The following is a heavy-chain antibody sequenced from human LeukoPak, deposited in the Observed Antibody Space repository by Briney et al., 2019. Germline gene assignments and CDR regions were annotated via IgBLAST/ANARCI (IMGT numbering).Heavy chain of an antibody. CDR2: IYYSGST. J-gene: IGHJ4*02. Sequence: SETLSLTCTVSGGSISTYFWSWIRQPPGKGLEWIGHIYYSGSTTYNPSLKSRVTILVDASKNQFSLKLSSVTAADTAVYYCARHKTGGTYPLDYWGQGTLVTVSS. CDR1: GGSISTYF. CDR3: ARHKTGGTYPLDY. D-gene: IGHD1-26*01. V-gene: IGHV4-59*08.